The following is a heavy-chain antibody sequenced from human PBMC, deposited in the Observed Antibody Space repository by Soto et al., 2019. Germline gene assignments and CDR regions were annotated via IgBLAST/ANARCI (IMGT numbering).Heavy chain of an antibody. J-gene: IGHJ6*02. D-gene: IGHD3-10*01. Sequence: ASVKVSCKASGYTFTSYGISWVRQARGQGLEWMGWISAYNGNTNYAQKLQGRVTMTTDTSTSTAYMELRSLRSDDTAVYYCARVPLLLWFGESRGMDVWGQGTTVTVSS. CDR1: GYTFTSYG. CDR2: ISAYNGNT. V-gene: IGHV1-18*01. CDR3: ARVPLLLWFGESRGMDV.